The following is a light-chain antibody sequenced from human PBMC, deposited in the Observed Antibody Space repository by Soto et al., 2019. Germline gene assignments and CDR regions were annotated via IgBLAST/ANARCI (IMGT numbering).Light chain of an antibody. J-gene: IGKJ1*01. CDR1: QDVSNY. Sequence: ALRMTQSPSSFSASTGDRVTITCRASQDVSNYLAWYQQRPGEPPKLLIYGASTLQSEVPSRFSGSGSGTDFTLTISCLQSDDFATYYCQHYNSFPWTFGQGTRVEIK. V-gene: IGKV1-8*01. CDR2: GAS. CDR3: QHYNSFPWT.